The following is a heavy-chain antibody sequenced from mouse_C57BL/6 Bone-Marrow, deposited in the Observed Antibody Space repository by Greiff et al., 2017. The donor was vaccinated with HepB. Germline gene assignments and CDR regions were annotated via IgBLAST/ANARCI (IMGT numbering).Heavy chain of an antibody. V-gene: IGHV5-17*01. CDR3: ARLAVYYFDY. J-gene: IGHJ2*01. D-gene: IGHD3-3*01. CDR2: ISSGSSTI. CDR1: GFTFSDYG. Sequence: EVQLVESGGGLVKPGGSLKLSCAASGFTFSDYGMHWVRQAPEKGLEWVAYISSGSSTIYYADTGKGRFTISRDNAKNTLFLQMTSLRSEDTAMYYCARLAVYYFDYWGQGTTLTVSS.